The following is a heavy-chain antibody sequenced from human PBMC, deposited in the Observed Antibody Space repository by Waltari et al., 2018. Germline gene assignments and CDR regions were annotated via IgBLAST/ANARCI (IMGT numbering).Heavy chain of an antibody. Sequence: QVQLQESGPGLVKPSETLSLTCTVSGGSISSYYWSWIRQPPGKGLEWIGYIYYSGITNFNPSVQSRVTISVHTSKNQFSLKLRSVTAADTAVYYCAGVAYSSSPYYYYYYYMDVWGKGTTVTISS. V-gene: IGHV4-59*01. CDR3: AGVAYSSSPYYYYYYYMDV. CDR2: IYYSGIT. J-gene: IGHJ6*03. CDR1: GGSISSYY. D-gene: IGHD6-6*01.